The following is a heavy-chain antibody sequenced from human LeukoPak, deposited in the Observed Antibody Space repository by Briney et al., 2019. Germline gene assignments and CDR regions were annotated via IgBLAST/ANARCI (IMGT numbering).Heavy chain of an antibody. V-gene: IGHV4-39*01. CDR3: ANYVSGTMRDY. J-gene: IGHJ4*02. Sequence: PSEPLTLTCTVSGGSITTSGHYWGWIRKPPGKGLEWIGSIDYRERTTYNPSLKSRVTISADTSRNQYSLKLSSVTATDTAVYYCANYVSGTMRDYWGQGTLVTVSS. CDR2: IDYRERT. D-gene: IGHD3-16*01. CDR1: GGSITTSGHY.